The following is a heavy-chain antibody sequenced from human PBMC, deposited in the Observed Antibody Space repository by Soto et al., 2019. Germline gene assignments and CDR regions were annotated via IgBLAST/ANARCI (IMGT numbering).Heavy chain of an antibody. V-gene: IGHV5-10-1*01. CDR2: IDPSDSYT. D-gene: IGHD6-19*01. Sequence: GESLKISCQGSGYSFTSYWISWVRQMPGKGLEWMGRIDPSDSYTNYSPSFQGHVTISADKSISTAYLQWSSLKASDTAMYYCARQLRGSYSSGWYPPPGMDVWGQGTTVTVSS. CDR1: GYSFTSYW. J-gene: IGHJ6*02. CDR3: ARQLRGSYSSGWYPPPGMDV.